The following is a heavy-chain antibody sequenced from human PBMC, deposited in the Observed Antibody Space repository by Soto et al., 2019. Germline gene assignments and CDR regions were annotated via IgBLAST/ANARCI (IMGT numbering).Heavy chain of an antibody. CDR1: GFTFSSYS. Sequence: GESLKISCAASGFTFSSYSMNWVRQAPGKGLEWVSSISSSSSYIYYADSVKGRFTISRDNAKNSLYLQMNSLRAEDTAVYYCARTYYGDYPHYYYYYGMDVWGQGTTVTVSS. CDR3: ARTYYGDYPHYYYYYGMDV. V-gene: IGHV3-21*01. J-gene: IGHJ6*02. CDR2: ISSSSSYI. D-gene: IGHD4-17*01.